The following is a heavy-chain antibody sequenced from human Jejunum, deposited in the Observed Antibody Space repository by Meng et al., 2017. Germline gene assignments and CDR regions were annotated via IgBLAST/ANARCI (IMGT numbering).Heavy chain of an antibody. CDR3: ASPVLVSGYVWSGYSY. CDR2: IGGSGAAT. CDR1: GFIFSSYA. Sequence: GESLKISCAASGFIFSSYAMTWVRQAPGKGLEWVSAIGGSGAATFYADSVKGRFTISRDNSKDTLSLQMSSLRAEDTAVYYCASPVLVSGYVWSGYSYWGQGTLVTVSS. J-gene: IGHJ4*02. V-gene: IGHV3-23*01. D-gene: IGHD3-3*01.